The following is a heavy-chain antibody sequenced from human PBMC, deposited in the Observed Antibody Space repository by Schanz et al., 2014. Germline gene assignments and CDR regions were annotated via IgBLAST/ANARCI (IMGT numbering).Heavy chain of an antibody. V-gene: IGHV3-30*04. D-gene: IGHD3-22*01. CDR1: GFTFRGHA. Sequence: QVQLVESGGGVVQPGRSLRLSCAASGFTFRGHAMHWVRQAPGQGLEKVAVTSTDGTKTYYAASVRGRFTISRDNSKNTVYLQMNSLRSEDTAVYYCARGRSYYDSSGYKTYYFDYWGQGTLVTVSS. CDR2: TSTDGTKT. J-gene: IGHJ4*02. CDR3: ARGRSYYDSSGYKTYYFDY.